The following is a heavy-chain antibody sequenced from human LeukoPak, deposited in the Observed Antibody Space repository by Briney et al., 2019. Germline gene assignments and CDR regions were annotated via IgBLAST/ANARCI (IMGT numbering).Heavy chain of an antibody. CDR1: GGSFDSSSYC. CDR3: SRALDSYKFGNY. Sequence: SETLSLSCTVSGGSFDSSSYCWTWVGQPPGKRPEWIGTIYTSDITYYNPSLMSRVTVSADTSKNQFSLKLSSVTAADTAVYYCSRALDSYKFGNYWGQGTLVTVSS. J-gene: IGHJ4*02. CDR2: IYTSDIT. V-gene: IGHV4-39*01. D-gene: IGHD3-16*01.